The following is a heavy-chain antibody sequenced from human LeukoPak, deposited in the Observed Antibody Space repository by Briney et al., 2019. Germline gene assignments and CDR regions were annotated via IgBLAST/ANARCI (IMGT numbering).Heavy chain of an antibody. CDR2: IRYDGSNK. V-gene: IGHV3-30*02. CDR1: GLTFSTYG. J-gene: IGHJ4*02. CDR3: AKDNYDYGDYDGGDY. D-gene: IGHD4-17*01. Sequence: GGSLRLSCAASGLTFSTYGMHWVRQAPGKGLEWVAFIRYDGSNKYYADSVKGRFTISRDNSKNTLYLQMNSLRAEDTALYYCAKDNYDYGDYDGGDYWGQGTLVTVSS.